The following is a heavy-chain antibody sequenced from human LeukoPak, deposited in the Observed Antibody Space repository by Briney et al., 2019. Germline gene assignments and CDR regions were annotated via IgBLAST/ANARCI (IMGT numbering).Heavy chain of an antibody. D-gene: IGHD6-19*01. CDR3: AKGPYHRSGWPRNFDY. CDR2: ITGGGGST. CDR1: GFTFSNYA. V-gene: IGHV3-23*01. Sequence: PGGSLRLSCAASGFTFSNYAMSWVRQAPGKGLEWVSVITGGGGSTYYADSVKGRFTISRDNSKNTLYLQMNSLTAEDTAVYYCAKGPYHRSGWPRNFDYWGQGTLVTVSS. J-gene: IGHJ4*02.